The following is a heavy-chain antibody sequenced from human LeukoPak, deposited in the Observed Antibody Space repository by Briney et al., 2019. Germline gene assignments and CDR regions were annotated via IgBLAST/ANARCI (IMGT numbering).Heavy chain of an antibody. CDR2: IIPIFGTA. J-gene: IGHJ4*02. Sequence: GASVKVSCKASGGTFSSYAISWVRQAPGQGLEWMGGIIPIFGTANYAQKFQGRVTITADKSTSTAYMELSSLRSEDTAVYYCAATYEARRDFDYWGQGTLVTVSS. D-gene: IGHD5-12*01. CDR1: GGTFSSYA. V-gene: IGHV1-69*06. CDR3: AATYEARRDFDY.